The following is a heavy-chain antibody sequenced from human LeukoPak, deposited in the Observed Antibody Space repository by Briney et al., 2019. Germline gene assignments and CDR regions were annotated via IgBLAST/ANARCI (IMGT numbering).Heavy chain of an antibody. D-gene: IGHD3-22*01. J-gene: IGHJ4*02. CDR2: INPNSGGT. Sequence: ASVKVSCKASGYTFTGYYMHWVRQAPGQGLEWMGWINPNSGGTNYAQKFQGRVTMTEDTSTDTAYMELSSLRSEDTAVYYCATDRNSSGYLDYWGQGTLVTVSS. CDR1: GYTFTGYY. CDR3: ATDRNSSGYLDY. V-gene: IGHV1-2*02.